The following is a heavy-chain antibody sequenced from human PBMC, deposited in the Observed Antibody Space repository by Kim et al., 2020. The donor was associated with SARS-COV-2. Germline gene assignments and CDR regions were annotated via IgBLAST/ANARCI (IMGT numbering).Heavy chain of an antibody. CDR2: T. J-gene: IGHJ5*02. CDR3: ARDGESNWFDP. D-gene: IGHD3-10*01. Sequence: THYNPSLKSRVTISVDTSKNQFSLKLRSVTAADTAVYYCARDGESNWFDPWGQGTLVTVSS. V-gene: IGHV4-59*01.